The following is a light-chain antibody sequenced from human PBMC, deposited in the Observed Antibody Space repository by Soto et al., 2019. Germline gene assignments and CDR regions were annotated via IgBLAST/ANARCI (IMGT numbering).Light chain of an antibody. J-gene: IGKJ5*01. V-gene: IGKV1-27*01. Sequence: DIQMTQSPSSLSASVGDRVTITCRASQAISNYLAWYQQKAGRVPELLIYATSTLQSGVPSRFSGSGSGTDFTLTISRLEPEDFAVYYCQQYGSSITFGQGTRLEIK. CDR2: ATS. CDR1: QAISNY. CDR3: QQYGSSIT.